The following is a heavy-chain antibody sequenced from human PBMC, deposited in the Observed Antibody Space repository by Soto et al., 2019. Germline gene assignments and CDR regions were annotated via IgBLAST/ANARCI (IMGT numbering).Heavy chain of an antibody. D-gene: IGHD6-19*01. CDR1: GYTLTELS. V-gene: IGHV1-24*01. CDR3: ATAGAAVARTNYYGMDV. J-gene: IGHJ6*02. CDR2: FDPEDGET. Sequence: ASVKVSCKVSGYTLTELSMHWVRQAPGKGLEWMGGFDPEDGETIYAQKFQGRVTMTEDTSTDTAYMELSSLRSEDTAVYYCATAGAAVARTNYYGMDVWGQGTTVTVSS.